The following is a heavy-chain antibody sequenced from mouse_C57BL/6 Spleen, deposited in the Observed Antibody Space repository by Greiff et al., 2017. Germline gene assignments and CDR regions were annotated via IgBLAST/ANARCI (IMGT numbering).Heavy chain of an antibody. Sequence: QVQLQQPGTELVKPGASVKLSCKASGYTFTSYWMHWVKQRPGQGLEWIGNINPSNGGTNYNEKFKSKATLTVDKSSSTAYMQLSSLTSEDSAVXYCAREESYYGSSHWYFDVWGTGTTVTVSS. J-gene: IGHJ1*03. V-gene: IGHV1-53*01. D-gene: IGHD1-1*01. CDR2: INPSNGGT. CDR1: GYTFTSYW. CDR3: AREESYYGSSHWYFDV.